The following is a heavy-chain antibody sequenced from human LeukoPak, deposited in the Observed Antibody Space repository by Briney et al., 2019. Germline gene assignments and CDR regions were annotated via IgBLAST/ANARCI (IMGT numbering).Heavy chain of an antibody. CDR3: ARESVPTICIDY. Sequence: ASVKVSCKASGGTFSSYAISWVRQAPGQGLEWMGGIIPIFGTANYAQKFQGRVTITADESTSTAYMELSSLRSEDTAVYYCARESVPTICIDYWGQGTLVTVSS. J-gene: IGHJ4*02. D-gene: IGHD3-9*01. V-gene: IGHV1-69*13. CDR1: GGTFSSYA. CDR2: IIPIFGTA.